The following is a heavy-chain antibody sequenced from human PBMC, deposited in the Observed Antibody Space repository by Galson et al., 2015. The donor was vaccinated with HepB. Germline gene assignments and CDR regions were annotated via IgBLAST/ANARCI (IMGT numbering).Heavy chain of an antibody. D-gene: IGHD6-13*01. V-gene: IGHV1-46*01. J-gene: IGHJ4*02. CDR3: ASDLAGQRSSWSHAVFDY. CDR1: GYTFTSYG. CDR2: INPSGGST. Sequence: SVKVSCKASGYTFTSYGISWVRQAPGQGLEWMGIINPSGGSTSYAQKFQGRVTMTRDTSTSTVYMELSSLRSEDTAVYYCASDLAGQRSSWSHAVFDYWGQGTLVTVSS.